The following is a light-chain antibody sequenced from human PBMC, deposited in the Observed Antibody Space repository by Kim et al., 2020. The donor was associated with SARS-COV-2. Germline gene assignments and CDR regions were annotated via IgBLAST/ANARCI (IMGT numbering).Light chain of an antibody. CDR2: DAS. J-gene: IGKJ5*01. CDR3: QRSSWPIT. V-gene: IGKV3-11*01. Sequence: ALAPGEGATLSCRARQSVGDFLAWYQQRPGQAPRLLIYDASKRATGIPTRFSGSGSGTDFTLTVSTLEPEDFALYYCQRSSWPITFGQGTRLEIK. CDR1: QSVGDF.